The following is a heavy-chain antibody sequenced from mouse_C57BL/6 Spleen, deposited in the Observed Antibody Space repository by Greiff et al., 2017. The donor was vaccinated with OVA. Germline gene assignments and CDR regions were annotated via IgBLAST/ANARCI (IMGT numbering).Heavy chain of an antibody. D-gene: IGHD2-3*01. CDR3: ARPYDGYPSWFAY. V-gene: IGHV1-7*01. CDR2: INPSSGYT. CDR1: GYTFTSYW. Sequence: VQLQQSGAELAKPGASVKLSCKASGYTFTSYWMLWVKQRPGQGLEWIGYINPSSGYTKYNQKFKDKATLTADKSSSTAYMQLSSLTYEDSAVYYCARPYDGYPSWFAYWGQGTLVTVSA. J-gene: IGHJ3*01.